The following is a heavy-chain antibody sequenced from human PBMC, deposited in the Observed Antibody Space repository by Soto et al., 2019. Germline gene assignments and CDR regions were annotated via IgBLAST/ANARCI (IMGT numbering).Heavy chain of an antibody. CDR1: GGSISSYY. V-gene: IGHV4-59*01. Sequence: LETLSLTCTVSGGSISSYYWSWIRQPPGKGLEWIGYIYYSGSTNYNPSLKSRVTISVDTSKNQFSLKLSSVTAADTAVYYCARNYYGDYPLYYYYGMDVWGQGTTVTVSS. CDR3: ARNYYGDYPLYYYYGMDV. CDR2: IYYSGST. D-gene: IGHD4-17*01. J-gene: IGHJ6*02.